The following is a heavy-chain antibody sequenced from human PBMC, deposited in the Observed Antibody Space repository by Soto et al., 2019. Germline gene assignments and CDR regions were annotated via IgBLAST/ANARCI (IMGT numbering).Heavy chain of an antibody. Sequence: GWSLRLSCAASGFTFSSYGMHWVRQAPGKGLEWVAVIWFDGSNKFYADSVKGRFTISRDNSKNTVSLQMNSLRDEDSAAYYCAPTAPYWGQGTLVTVSS. V-gene: IGHV3-33*01. D-gene: IGHD5-18*01. CDR3: APTAPY. CDR2: IWFDGSNK. CDR1: GFTFSSYG. J-gene: IGHJ4*02.